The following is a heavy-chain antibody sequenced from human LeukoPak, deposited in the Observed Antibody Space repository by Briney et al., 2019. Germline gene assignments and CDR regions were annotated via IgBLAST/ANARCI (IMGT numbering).Heavy chain of an antibody. J-gene: IGHJ5*02. CDR1: GFTFSSYA. Sequence: GGSLRLSCAASGFTFSSYAMSWVRQAPGKGLEWVANIRQDEGEKYYVDSVKGRFSISRDNAKNSLYLQMNSLRAEDTAVYFCVRGFAGFDPWGQGTLVTVSS. CDR3: VRGFAGFDP. CDR2: IRQDEGEK. V-gene: IGHV3-7*01. D-gene: IGHD3-10*01.